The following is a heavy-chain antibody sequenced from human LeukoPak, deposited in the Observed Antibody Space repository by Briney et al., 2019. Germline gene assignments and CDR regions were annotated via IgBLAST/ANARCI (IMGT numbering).Heavy chain of an antibody. CDR2: ISTDGSST. D-gene: IGHD2/OR15-2a*01. CDR1: GFTFSRYW. CDR3: ASYLTSIPSGMDV. J-gene: IGHJ6*02. Sequence: GGSLRLSCAASGFTFSRYWMHWLRLAPGKGREWVSRISTDGSSTSYADSVKGRFTISRDNGKNTLYLQMNSLRAEDTAVYYCASYLTSIPSGMDVWGQGTTVTVSS. V-gene: IGHV3-74*01.